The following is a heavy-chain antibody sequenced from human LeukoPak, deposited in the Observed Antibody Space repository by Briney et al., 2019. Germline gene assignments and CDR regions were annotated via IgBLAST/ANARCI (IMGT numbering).Heavy chain of an antibody. CDR3: ARERPIVADVDLDY. J-gene: IGHJ4*02. Sequence: PGGSLSLFCAVSGFTFSIYWMSWVRQARGKGRECVANIKQDGSEKYYVDSVKGRFTISRDNAKNSLYLQMNSLRAEDTAVYYCARERPIVADVDLDYWGQGTLVTVSS. CDR2: IKQDGSEK. CDR1: GFTFSIYW. V-gene: IGHV3-7*03. D-gene: IGHD5-12*01.